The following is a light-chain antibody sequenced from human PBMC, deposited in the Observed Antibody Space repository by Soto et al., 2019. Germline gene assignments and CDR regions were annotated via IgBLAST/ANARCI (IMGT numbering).Light chain of an antibody. V-gene: IGKV3-11*01. J-gene: IGKJ5*01. CDR2: DAS. Sequence: EIVLTQSPATLSLSPGERATLSCRASQSVRNNLAWYQQKPGQPPRLLIYDASYRATDIPARFSGSGSGTDFTLTINSLESEDFAIYHCQQRSNWPSFGQGTRREIK. CDR1: QSVRNN. CDR3: QQRSNWPS.